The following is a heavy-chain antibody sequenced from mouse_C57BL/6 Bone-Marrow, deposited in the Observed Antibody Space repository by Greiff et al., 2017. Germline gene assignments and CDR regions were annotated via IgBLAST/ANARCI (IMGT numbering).Heavy chain of an antibody. CDR3: AKGYYFDY. CDR2: INPSSGYT. J-gene: IGHJ2*01. V-gene: IGHV1-4*01. CDR1: GYTFTSYT. Sequence: QVQLKESGAELARPGASVKMSCKASGYTFTSYTMHWVKQRPGQGLEWIGYINPSSGYTKYNQKFKDKATLTADKSSSTAYMQLSSLTSEDSAVYYCAKGYYFDYLGQGTTLTVSS.